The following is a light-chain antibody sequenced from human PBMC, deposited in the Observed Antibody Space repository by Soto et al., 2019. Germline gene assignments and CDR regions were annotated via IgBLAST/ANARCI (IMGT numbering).Light chain of an antibody. CDR2: GAF. CDR3: QQYNSYSRT. Sequence: EIVMTQSPVTLSVSPGERATLSCRASQSVSSNLAWYQQKPGQAPRLLIYGAFTRAPGVPARFSGSGSGTEFTLTISSLQSEDFATYYCQQYNSYSRTFGQGTKVEIK. V-gene: IGKV3-15*01. J-gene: IGKJ1*01. CDR1: QSVSSN.